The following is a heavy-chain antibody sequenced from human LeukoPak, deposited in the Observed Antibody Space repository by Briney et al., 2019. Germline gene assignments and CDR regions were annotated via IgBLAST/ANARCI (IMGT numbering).Heavy chain of an antibody. CDR1: ADSVSSNSAA. J-gene: IGHJ4*02. CDR2: TYYRSKWYN. D-gene: IGHD4-11*01. Sequence: SQTLSLTCAISADSVSSNSAAWYWIRQSPSRGLEWLGRTYYRSKWYNDYAVSVKSRITINVDTSKNQFSLQLNSVTPEDTAVYYCARGSSLSNEYYFDYWGQGTLVTVSS. CDR3: ARGSSLSNEYYFDY. V-gene: IGHV6-1*01.